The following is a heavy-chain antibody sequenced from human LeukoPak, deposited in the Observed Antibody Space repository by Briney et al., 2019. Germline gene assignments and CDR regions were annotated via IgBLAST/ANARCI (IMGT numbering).Heavy chain of an antibody. V-gene: IGHV4-30-2*01. CDR2: IYHSGST. Sequence: PSETLSLTCTVSGGSISSGGYYWSWIRQPPGKGLEWIGYIYHSGSTYYNPSLKSRVTISVDRSKNQFSLKLSSVTAADTAVYYCARTQYYFDYWGQGTLVTVSS. D-gene: IGHD4-11*01. CDR3: ARTQYYFDY. CDR1: GGSISSGGYY. J-gene: IGHJ4*02.